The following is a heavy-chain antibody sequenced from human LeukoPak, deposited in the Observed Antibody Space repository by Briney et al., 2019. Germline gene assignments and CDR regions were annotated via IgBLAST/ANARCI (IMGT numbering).Heavy chain of an antibody. CDR3: AREYSSSWYNWFDP. D-gene: IGHD6-13*01. CDR1: GGSISSYY. CDR2: IYTSGST. J-gene: IGHJ5*02. Sequence: SETLSLTCTVSGGSISSYYWSWIRQPAGKGLEWIGRIYTSGSTNYNPSLKSRVTISVDTSKNQFSLKLSSVTAADTAVYYCAREYSSSWYNWFDPWGQETLVTVSS. V-gene: IGHV4-4*07.